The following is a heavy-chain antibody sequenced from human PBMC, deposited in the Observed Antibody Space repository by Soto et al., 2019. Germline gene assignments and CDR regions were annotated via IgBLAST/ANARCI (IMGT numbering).Heavy chain of an antibody. D-gene: IGHD5-12*01. CDR3: AKVFRARYSAYDWGAFDI. CDR2: ISSSAATI. J-gene: IGHJ3*02. V-gene: IGHV3-11*01. CDR1: GFTFSDYY. Sequence: GGSLRLSCAASGFTFSDYYMSWIRQAPGKGLEWVSYISSSAATIYYADSVKGRFTISRDNAKDSLFLQMNNLSAEDTAVYFCAKVFRARYSAYDWGAFDIWGQGTMVTVSS.